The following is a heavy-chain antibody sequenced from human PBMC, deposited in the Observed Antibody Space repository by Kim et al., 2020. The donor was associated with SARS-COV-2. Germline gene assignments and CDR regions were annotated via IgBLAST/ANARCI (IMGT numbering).Heavy chain of an antibody. D-gene: IGHD6-13*01. CDR1: GYTFTGYY. CDR3: ARETGSRGVEIRFDP. CDR2: INPNSGGT. Sequence: ASVKVSCKASGYTFTGYYMHWVRQAPGQGLEWMGRINPNSGGTNYAQKFQGRVTMTRDTSISTAYMELSRLRSDDTAVYYCARETGSRGVEIRFDPWGQGTLVTVSS. V-gene: IGHV1-2*06. J-gene: IGHJ5*02.